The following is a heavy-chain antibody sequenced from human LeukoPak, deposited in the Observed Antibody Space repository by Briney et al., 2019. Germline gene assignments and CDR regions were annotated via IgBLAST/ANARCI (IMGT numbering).Heavy chain of an antibody. CDR2: ISYAGSIK. D-gene: IGHD3-16*02. CDR1: GGTFSSYA. J-gene: IGHJ4*02. CDR3: AIGDGLGELSSSFEY. Sequence: SCKASGGTFSSYAMHWVRQAPGKGLEWVAVISYAGSIKYYADSVKGRFTISRDNSKNTLYLQINSLRAEDTAVYYCAIGDGLGELSSSFEYWGQGTLVTVSS. V-gene: IGHV3-30*04.